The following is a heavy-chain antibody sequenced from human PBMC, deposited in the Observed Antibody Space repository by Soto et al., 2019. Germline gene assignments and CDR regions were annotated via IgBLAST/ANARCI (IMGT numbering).Heavy chain of an antibody. V-gene: IGHV5-51*01. CDR3: ARTYYYDSSGYYPSPLYFDY. CDR2: IYPGNSDT. CDR1: GYSFTSYW. Sequence: GESLKISCKGSGYSFTSYWIAWVRQMPVKGLEWMGIIYPGNSDTRYSPSFQGQVTISADKSISTAYLQWSSLKASDTAMYYCARTYYYDSSGYYPSPLYFDYWGQGTLVTVSS. J-gene: IGHJ4*02. D-gene: IGHD3-22*01.